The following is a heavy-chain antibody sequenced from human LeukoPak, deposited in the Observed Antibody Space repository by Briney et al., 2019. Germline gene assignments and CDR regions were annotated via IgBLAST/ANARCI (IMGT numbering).Heavy chain of an antibody. CDR1: GGSIISYY. CDR2: MYCSGST. D-gene: IGHD2-2*02. V-gene: IGHV4-59*12. CDR3: ARGYCSSTICYIAYYYYYYMDV. Sequence: SETLSLTCTVSGGSIISYYWSWIRQPPGKGLEWIGYMYCSGSTNYNPSLKSRVTISVDTSKNQFSLKLSSVTAGDTAVYYCARGYCSSTICYIAYYYYYYMDVWGKGTTVTVSS. J-gene: IGHJ6*03.